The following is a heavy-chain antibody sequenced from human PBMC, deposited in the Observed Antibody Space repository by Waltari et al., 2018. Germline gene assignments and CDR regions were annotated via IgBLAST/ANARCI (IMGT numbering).Heavy chain of an antibody. D-gene: IGHD2-15*01. Sequence: GKGLEWVSAISGSGGSTYYADSVKGRFTISRDNSKNTLYLQMNSLRAEDTAVYYCAKDRILVVTPSAFDIWGQGTMVTVSS. J-gene: IGHJ3*02. CDR2: ISGSGGST. V-gene: IGHV3-23*01. CDR3: AKDRILVVTPSAFDI.